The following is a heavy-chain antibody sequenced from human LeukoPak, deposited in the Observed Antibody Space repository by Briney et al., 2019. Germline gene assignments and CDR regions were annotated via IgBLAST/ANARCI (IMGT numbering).Heavy chain of an antibody. D-gene: IGHD6-13*01. CDR3: ARDRTGYNYYYYMDV. J-gene: IGHJ6*03. V-gene: IGHV4-59*01. CDR2: IYYSGST. Sequence: PSETLSLTCAVYGGSFSGYYWSWIRQPPGKGLEWLGYIYYSGSTNYNPSLKSRVTISVDTSKNQFSLKLSSVTAADTAVYYCARDRTGYNYYYYMDVWGKGTTITVSS. CDR1: GGSFSGYY.